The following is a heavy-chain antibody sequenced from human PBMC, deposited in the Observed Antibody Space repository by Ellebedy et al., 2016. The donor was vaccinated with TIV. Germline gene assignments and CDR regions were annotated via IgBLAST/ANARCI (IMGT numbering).Heavy chain of an antibody. J-gene: IGHJ4*02. V-gene: IGHV1-46*01. CDR1: GYTFTSYY. CDR2: INPSGGSS. D-gene: IGHD3-22*01. CDR3: ARGDKYYYDSSGYYYTY. Sequence: ASVKVSCKASGYTFTSYYMYWVRQALGQGLEWMGIINPSGGSSNYAQKFQGRVTMTRDTSTSTVYMEPSSLRSEDTAVYYCARGDKYYYDSSGYYYTYWGQGTLVTVSS.